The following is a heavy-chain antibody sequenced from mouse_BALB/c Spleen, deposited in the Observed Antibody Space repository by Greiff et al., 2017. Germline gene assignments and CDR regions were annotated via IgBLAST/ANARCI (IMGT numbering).Heavy chain of an antibody. Sequence: EVQLQQSGPELVKPGASVKISCKASGYTFTDYNMHWVKQSHGKSLEWIGYIYPYNGGTGYNQKFKSKATLTVDNSSSTAYMELRSLTSEDSAFYYCAREDGSSPWYFDVWGAGTTVTVSS. CDR3: AREDGSSPWYFDV. V-gene: IGHV1S29*02. CDR2: IYPYNGGT. J-gene: IGHJ1*01. D-gene: IGHD1-1*01. CDR1: GYTFTDYN.